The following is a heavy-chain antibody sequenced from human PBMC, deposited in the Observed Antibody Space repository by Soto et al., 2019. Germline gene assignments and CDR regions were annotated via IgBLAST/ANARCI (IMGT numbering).Heavy chain of an antibody. CDR3: GRLAEAATGHTDFDF. V-gene: IGHV4-39*01. J-gene: IGHJ4*02. Sequence: SETLSLTCTVSGASVKSSNYFWGWIRQPPGKGLEFVGSVQSSGGTYYNPSLKSRATVSVDTSKNQFSLRLKSVTGTDTAVYYCGRLAEAATGHTDFDFWGQGTLVTVSS. D-gene: IGHD2-15*01. CDR2: VQSSGGT. CDR1: GASVKSSNYF.